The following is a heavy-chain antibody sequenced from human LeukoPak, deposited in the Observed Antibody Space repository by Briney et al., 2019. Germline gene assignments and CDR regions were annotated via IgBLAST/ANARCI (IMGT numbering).Heavy chain of an antibody. Sequence: PGGSLRLSCAASGFTVSSNYMSWVRQAPGKGLEWVANIKQDGSEQHYVDSVRGRFTISRDNAKNSLYLQMDSLRVEDTAVYYCARDGFVGAADYWGQGTLVTVSS. CDR3: ARDGFVGAADY. V-gene: IGHV3-7*01. D-gene: IGHD6-13*01. J-gene: IGHJ4*02. CDR1: GFTVSSNY. CDR2: IKQDGSEQ.